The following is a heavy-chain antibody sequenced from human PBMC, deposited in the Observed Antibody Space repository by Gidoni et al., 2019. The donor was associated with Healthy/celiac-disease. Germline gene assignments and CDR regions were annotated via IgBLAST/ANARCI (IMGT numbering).Heavy chain of an antibody. J-gene: IGHJ6*02. CDR2: ISGSGGST. D-gene: IGHD2-15*01. V-gene: IGHV3-23*01. CDR1: GFPFGSYA. CDR3: AKGRIIVVVVAAMGV. Sequence: EVQLLESGGGLVQPGGSLRLSCAASGFPFGSYAMSWVRQAPGRGLEWVSAISGSGGSTYYADSVKGRFTISRDNSKNTLYLQMNSLRAEDTAVYYCAKGRIIVVVVAAMGVWGQGTTVTVSS.